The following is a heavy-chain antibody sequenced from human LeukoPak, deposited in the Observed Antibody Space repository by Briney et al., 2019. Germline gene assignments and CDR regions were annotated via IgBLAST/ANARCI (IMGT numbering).Heavy chain of an antibody. V-gene: IGHV1-69*01. Sequence: VASVKVSCTASGGTFSSYAISWVRQAPGQGLEWMGGIIPIFGTANYAQKFQGRVTITADESTSTAYMELSSLRSEDTAVYYCARDGAGATYAFDIWGQGTMVTVS. CDR1: GGTFSSYA. D-gene: IGHD1-26*01. CDR3: ARDGAGATYAFDI. CDR2: IIPIFGTA. J-gene: IGHJ3*02.